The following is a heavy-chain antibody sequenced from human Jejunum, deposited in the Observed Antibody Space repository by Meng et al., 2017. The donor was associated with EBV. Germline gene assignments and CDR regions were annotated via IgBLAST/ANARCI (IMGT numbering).Heavy chain of an antibody. CDR1: GYSVTKHG. CDR2: RRTDNGNT. Sequence: QVQRVQSGAGVEKPRPSVKVSCKSSGYSVTKHGTDWERQAHGQRLGFVGWRRTDNGNTRYSQSLQCRVSITRNASANTAYKELRSLRSVDTAVYYCARDSPYDAGTHYITYWGQGTLVTVSS. D-gene: IGHD3-10*01. J-gene: IGHJ4*02. V-gene: IGHV1-3*04. CDR3: ARDSPYDAGTHYITY.